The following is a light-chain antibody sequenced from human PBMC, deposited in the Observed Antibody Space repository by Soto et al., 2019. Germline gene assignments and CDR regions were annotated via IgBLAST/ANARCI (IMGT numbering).Light chain of an antibody. CDR2: EVT. V-gene: IGLV2-14*01. Sequence: SVLNHPAPGSGSPGQTLPISCTGTSSDVGRYNTVSWYQHHPGKAPKLIIYEVTHRPAGISDRFSASKSGNTASLTISGLQAEDEADYYCNSLRVNHLYVFGSGTKVTAL. CDR1: SSDVGRYNT. CDR3: NSLRVNHLYV. J-gene: IGLJ1*01.